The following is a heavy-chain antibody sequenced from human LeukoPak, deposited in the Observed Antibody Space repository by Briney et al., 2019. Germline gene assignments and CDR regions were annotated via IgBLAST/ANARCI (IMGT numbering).Heavy chain of an antibody. CDR1: GFTFSSYS. J-gene: IGHJ6*03. V-gene: IGHV3-21*01. Sequence: GGSLRLSCAASGFTFSSYSMNWVRQAPGKGLEWVSSISSSSSYIYYADSVKGRFTISRDNAKNSLYLQMNSLRAEDTAVYYCARDPLSPPYWYYMDVWGKGTTVIVSS. CDR2: ISSSSSYI. CDR3: ARDPLSPPYWYYMDV. D-gene: IGHD2/OR15-2a*01.